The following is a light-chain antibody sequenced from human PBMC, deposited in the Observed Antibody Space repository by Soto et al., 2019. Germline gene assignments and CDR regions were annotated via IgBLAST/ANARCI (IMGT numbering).Light chain of an antibody. CDR1: SRDVGSYNR. J-gene: IGLJ1*01. CDR2: EVS. CDR3: SSYTSSSTYV. Sequence: QSVLTQPPSVSGSPGQSVTISFTGNSRDVGSYNRVSWYQQPPGTAPKLMIYEVSNRPSGVPDRFSGSKSGNTASLTISGLQAEDEADYYCSSYTSSSTYVFGTGTKVTVL. V-gene: IGLV2-18*02.